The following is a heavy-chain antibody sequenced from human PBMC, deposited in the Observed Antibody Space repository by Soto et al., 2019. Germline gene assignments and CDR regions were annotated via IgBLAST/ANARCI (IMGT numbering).Heavy chain of an antibody. D-gene: IGHD4-17*01. CDR3: AIGMTTVIAGFGREELYYFDY. CDR1: GYTFTSYG. J-gene: IGHJ4*02. V-gene: IGHV1-18*01. CDR2: ISAYNGNT. Sequence: ASVKVSCKASGYTFTSYGISWVRQAPGQGLEWMGWISAYNGNTNYAQKLQGRVTMTTDTSTSTAYMELRSLRSDDTAVYYCAIGMTTVIAGFGREELYYFDYWGQGTLVTVSS.